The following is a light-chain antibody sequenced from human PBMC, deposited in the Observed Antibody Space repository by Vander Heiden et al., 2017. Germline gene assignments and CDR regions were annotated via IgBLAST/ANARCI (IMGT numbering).Light chain of an antibody. J-gene: IGKJ1*01. CDR2: KAS. Sequence: DIQMTQSPSTLSPSVGDRVTITCRASQSIDIWLAWYQQKPGKAPKLLIYKASTLESGVPARFSGSGSGTEFTLTISSLQPDDFATYYCQQYDNFSRTFGQGTKVEIK. CDR1: QSIDIW. V-gene: IGKV1-5*03. CDR3: QQYDNFSRT.